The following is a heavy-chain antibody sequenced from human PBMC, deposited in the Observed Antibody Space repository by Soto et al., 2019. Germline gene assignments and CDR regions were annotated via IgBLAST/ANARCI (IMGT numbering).Heavy chain of an antibody. V-gene: IGHV4-30-4*01. J-gene: IGHJ5*02. Sequence: QVQLQESGPGLVKPSQTLSLTCTVSGGSINSGDYYWTWIRQPPGKGLEWIGYVYHSGSTYYNPALRGRITVSRDTSKNQVSLKLSSVTAADTAVYYCGRVVGYTYGERGIWFDPWGQGTLDTVSS. CDR2: VYHSGST. CDR3: GRVVGYTYGERGIWFDP. D-gene: IGHD1-1*01. CDR1: GGSINSGDYY.